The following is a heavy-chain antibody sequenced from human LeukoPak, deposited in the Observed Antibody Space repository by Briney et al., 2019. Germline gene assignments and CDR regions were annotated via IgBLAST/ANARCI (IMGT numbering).Heavy chain of an antibody. CDR3: AKPVDSSGYYHCAFDI. J-gene: IGHJ3*02. CDR2: ISGDGGST. V-gene: IGHV3-43*02. D-gene: IGHD3-22*01. CDR1: GFTFDDYA. Sequence: PGGSLRLSCAASGFTFDDYAMHWVRQALGKGLEWVSLISGDGGSTYYADSVKGRFTISRDNSKNSLYLQMNSLRTEDTALYYCAKPVDSSGYYHCAFDIWGQGTMVTVSS.